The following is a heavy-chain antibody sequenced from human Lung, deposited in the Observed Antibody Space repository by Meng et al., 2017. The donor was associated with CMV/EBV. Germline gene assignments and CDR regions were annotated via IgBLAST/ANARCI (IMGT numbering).Heavy chain of an antibody. CDR2: ISAYNGNT. D-gene: IGHD6-13*01. J-gene: IGHJ4*02. Sequence: SVXVSXXASGYTFTSYGISWVRQAPGQGLEWMGWISAYNGNTNYAQKLQGRVTMTTDTSTSTAYMELRSLRSDDTAVYYCAGDFSGYSSSSLYWGQGTLVTVSS. CDR1: GYTFTSYG. V-gene: IGHV1-18*01. CDR3: AGDFSGYSSSSLY.